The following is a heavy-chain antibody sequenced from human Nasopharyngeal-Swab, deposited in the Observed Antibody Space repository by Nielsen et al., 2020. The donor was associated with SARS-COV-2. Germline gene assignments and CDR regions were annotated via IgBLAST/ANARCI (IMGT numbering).Heavy chain of an antibody. D-gene: IGHD1-7*01. Sequence: GSLKISCAASGFTFSSYWMSWVRQAPGKGLEWVANIKQDGSEKYYVDSVKGRFTISRDNAKNSLYLQMNSLRAEDTAVYYCARVGLGYNWNYFDPHYYYGMDVWGQGTTVTVSS. J-gene: IGHJ6*02. V-gene: IGHV3-7*03. CDR1: GFTFSSYW. CDR3: ARVGLGYNWNYFDPHYYYGMDV. CDR2: IKQDGSEK.